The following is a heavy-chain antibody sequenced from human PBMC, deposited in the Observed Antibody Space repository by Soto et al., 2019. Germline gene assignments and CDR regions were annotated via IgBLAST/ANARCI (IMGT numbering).Heavy chain of an antibody. J-gene: IGHJ4*02. CDR3: ARLRRGELTPRDDY. Sequence: PSETLSLTCTVSGGSISNYYWSWVRQPPGKGLEWIGYIYDSGSTYYNPPLKSRVTISVDTSKNQFSLKLSSVTAADTAVYYCARLRRGELTPRDDYWGQGTLVTVSS. D-gene: IGHD1-26*01. CDR2: IYDSGST. CDR1: GGSISNYY. V-gene: IGHV4-59*08.